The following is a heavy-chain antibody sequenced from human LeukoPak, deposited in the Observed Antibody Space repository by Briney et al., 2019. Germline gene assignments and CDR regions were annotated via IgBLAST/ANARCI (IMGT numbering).Heavy chain of an antibody. CDR1: GYSFTSYW. Sequence: GESLKISCKGSGYSFTSYWIGWVRQMPGKGLERMGIIYPGDSDTRYSPSFQGQVTISADKSISTAYLQWSSLKASDTAMYYCARHNRGITIFGVVITLYYFDYWGQGTLVTVSS. V-gene: IGHV5-51*01. CDR2: IYPGDSDT. D-gene: IGHD3-3*01. J-gene: IGHJ4*02. CDR3: ARHNRGITIFGVVITLYYFDY.